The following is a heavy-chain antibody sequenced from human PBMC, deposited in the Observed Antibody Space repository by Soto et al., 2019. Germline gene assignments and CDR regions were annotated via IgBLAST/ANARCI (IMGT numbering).Heavy chain of an antibody. J-gene: IGHJ4*02. CDR2: ISYDGSNK. D-gene: IGHD6-6*01. Sequence: SLRVSCAASGFTVSSYGMHWVRQAPGKGLEWVAVISYDGSNKYYADSVKGRFTISRDNSKNTLYLQMNSLRAEDTAVYYCAKAFSSSSFDYWGQGTLVTVSS. CDR3: AKAFSSSSFDY. CDR1: GFTVSSYG. V-gene: IGHV3-30*18.